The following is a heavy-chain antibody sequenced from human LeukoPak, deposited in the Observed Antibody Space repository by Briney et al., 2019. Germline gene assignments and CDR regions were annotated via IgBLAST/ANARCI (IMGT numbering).Heavy chain of an antibody. CDR1: GFTYSSYE. Sequence: GGSLRLSCAASGFTYSSYEMNWVRQAPGKGLEWVSYIRSSGSIIGYADSVKGRFTISRDNAKNSVYLQMNSLRAEDTAVYYCARDRIQWLPLDYWGQGTLVTVSS. V-gene: IGHV3-48*03. D-gene: IGHD3-22*01. J-gene: IGHJ4*02. CDR2: IRSSGSII. CDR3: ARDRIQWLPLDY.